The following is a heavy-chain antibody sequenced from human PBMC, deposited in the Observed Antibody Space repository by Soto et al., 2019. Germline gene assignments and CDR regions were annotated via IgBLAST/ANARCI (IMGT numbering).Heavy chain of an antibody. Sequence: QVPLVQSGAEVKKPGASVKVSCKASGYTFTSYGISWVRQAPGQGLEWMGWISAYNGNTNYAQKFQGRVTMTTDTSTSTAYMELRSLRSDDTAVYYCARDSGDGDYVFYFQHWGQGTLVTVSS. J-gene: IGHJ1*01. CDR1: GYTFTSYG. V-gene: IGHV1-18*01. CDR3: ARDSGDGDYVFYFQH. CDR2: ISAYNGNT. D-gene: IGHD4-17*01.